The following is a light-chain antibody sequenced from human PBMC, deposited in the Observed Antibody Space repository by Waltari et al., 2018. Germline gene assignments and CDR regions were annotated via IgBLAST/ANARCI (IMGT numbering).Light chain of an antibody. V-gene: IGKV1-6*01. J-gene: IGKJ1*01. CDR3: LQDYNYPWT. CDR1: QGIRND. CDR2: AAS. Sequence: AIQMTQFPSSLSASVGDRVTITCRASQGIRNDLGWYQQKPGKAPNLLIYAASSLQSGVPSRFSGSGSGTDFTLTISSLQPEDFATYYCLQDYNYPWTFGQGTKVEIK.